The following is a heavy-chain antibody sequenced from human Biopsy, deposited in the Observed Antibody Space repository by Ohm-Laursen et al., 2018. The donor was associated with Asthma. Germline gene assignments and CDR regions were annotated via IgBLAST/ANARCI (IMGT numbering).Heavy chain of an antibody. D-gene: IGHD3-22*01. Sequence: SLRLSCAASGFVFDDYALHWVRQTPGKGLEWVSSIIWNGARVDYADAVKGRFTISRDNAKNSLYLQMNTLKTEDTAIYFCAKSADYYDSTDYLDFWGRGTLVTVSS. CDR1: GFVFDDYA. CDR3: AKSADYYDSTDYLDF. CDR2: IIWNGARV. V-gene: IGHV3-9*01. J-gene: IGHJ4*01.